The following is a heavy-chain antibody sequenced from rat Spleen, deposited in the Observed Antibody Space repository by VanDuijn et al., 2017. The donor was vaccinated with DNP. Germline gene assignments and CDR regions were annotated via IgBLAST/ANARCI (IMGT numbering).Heavy chain of an antibody. Sequence: EVQLVESGGGLVQPGDSLRLSCATSGFIFSDYAMAWVRQSPKMGLEWVATIIYDGSRTYYRDSVKGRFTISRDNAKSTLYLQMDSLRSEDTATYYCATFEGRDAWGQGTSVTVSS. J-gene: IGHJ4*01. CDR3: ATFEGRDA. CDR2: IIYDGSRT. CDR1: GFIFSDYA. V-gene: IGHV5S10*01. D-gene: IGHD1-11*01.